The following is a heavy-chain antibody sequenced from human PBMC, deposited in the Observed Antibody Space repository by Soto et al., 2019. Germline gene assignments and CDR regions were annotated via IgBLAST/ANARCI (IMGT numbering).Heavy chain of an antibody. CDR3: AKRTYYYDSSGYYYDVYFDY. V-gene: IGHV3-23*01. J-gene: IGHJ4*02. CDR1: GFTFSSYA. CDR2: ISGSGGST. Sequence: PGGSLRLSCAASGFTFSSYAMSWVRQAPGKGLEWVSAISGSGGSTYYADSVKGRFTISRDNSKNTLYLQMNSLRAEDTAVYYCAKRTYYYDSSGYYYDVYFDYWGQGTLVTVSS. D-gene: IGHD3-22*01.